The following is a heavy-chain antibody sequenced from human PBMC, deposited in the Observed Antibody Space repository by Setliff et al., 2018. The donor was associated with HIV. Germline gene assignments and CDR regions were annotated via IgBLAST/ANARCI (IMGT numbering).Heavy chain of an antibody. D-gene: IGHD3-9*01. Sequence: LSCAASGFTFSSYSMNWVRQAPGKGLEWVSSISSSSSYIYYADSVKGRFTISRDNAKNSLYLQMNSLRAEDTAVYYCARGSGILTGYSNYYYYYGMDVWGQGTTVTVS. CDR2: ISSSSSYI. V-gene: IGHV3-21*01. CDR3: ARGSGILTGYSNYYYYYGMDV. J-gene: IGHJ6*02. CDR1: GFTFSSYS.